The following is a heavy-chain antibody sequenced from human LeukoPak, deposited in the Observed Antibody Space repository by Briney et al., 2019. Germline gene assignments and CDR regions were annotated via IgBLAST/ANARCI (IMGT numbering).Heavy chain of an antibody. CDR3: ARALFGVVIIEPYFDY. J-gene: IGHJ4*02. D-gene: IGHD3-3*01. V-gene: IGHV1-2*02. CDR1: GYTFTGYY. CDR2: INPNSGGT. Sequence: GASVKVSCKASGYTFTGYYMHWVRQAPGQGLEWMGWINPNSGGTNYAQKFQGRVTMTRDTSISTAYMELSRLRSDDMAVYYCARALFGVVIIEPYFDYWGQGTLVTVSS.